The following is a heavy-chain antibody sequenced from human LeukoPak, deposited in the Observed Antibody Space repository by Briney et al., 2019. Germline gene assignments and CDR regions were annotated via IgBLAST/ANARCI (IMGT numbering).Heavy chain of an antibody. V-gene: IGHV3-73*01. CDR2: IRSKANSYAT. D-gene: IGHD6-6*01. CDR1: GFTFSGSA. CDR3: TRHPRPDGPTATAWFDP. J-gene: IGHJ5*02. Sequence: TGGSLRLSCAASGFTFSGSAMHWVRQASGKGLEWVGRIRSKANSYATAYAASVKGRFTISRDDLKNTAYLQMNSLKTEDTAVYYCTRHPRPDGPTATAWFDPWGQGTLVTVSS.